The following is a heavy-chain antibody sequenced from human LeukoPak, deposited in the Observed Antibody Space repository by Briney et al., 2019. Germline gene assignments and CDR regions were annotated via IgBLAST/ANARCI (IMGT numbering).Heavy chain of an antibody. J-gene: IGHJ4*02. Sequence: PGGSLRLSCAASGFTFSSYAMSWVRQAPGKGLEWVAIIYYDGSDKYYADSVKGRFTISRDNSKDTLYLQMNSLRAEDTAVYYCARQIAYYYDSSGYYTTDYWGQGTLVTVSS. CDR3: ARQIAYYYDSSGYYTTDY. CDR1: GFTFSSYA. D-gene: IGHD3-22*01. CDR2: IYYDGSDK. V-gene: IGHV3-33*08.